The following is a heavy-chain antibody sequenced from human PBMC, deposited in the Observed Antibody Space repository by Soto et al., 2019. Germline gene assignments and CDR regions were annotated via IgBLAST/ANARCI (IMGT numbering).Heavy chain of an antibody. J-gene: IGHJ4*02. D-gene: IGHD3-3*01. CDR3: ATYYDFGIGHHPH. CDR1: GFSFTNTW. CDR2: IKSRGDGETT. Sequence: EVQLVESGGGLVKPGGSLRLSCAASGFSFTNTWMHWVRQAQGKGLEWVGRIKSRGDGETTDYAAPVKGRFTISRDDSRDTLYVQMNSLKSEDTAVYYCATYYDFGIGHHPHWGQGILVIVSS. V-gene: IGHV3-15*07.